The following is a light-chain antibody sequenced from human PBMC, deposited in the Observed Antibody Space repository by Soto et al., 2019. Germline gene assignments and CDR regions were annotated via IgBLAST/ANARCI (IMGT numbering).Light chain of an antibody. CDR3: ASFRSGTILV. Sequence: QSALTQPASVSGSPGQSITISCTGTSSDVDGYNYVSWYQYHPGKAPKLMIYDVNNRPSGVSRRFSGSKAGNTASLTISGLLDDDEADYFCASFRSGTILVFGSGTKVTVL. J-gene: IGLJ1*01. V-gene: IGLV2-14*01. CDR1: SSDVDGYNY. CDR2: DVN.